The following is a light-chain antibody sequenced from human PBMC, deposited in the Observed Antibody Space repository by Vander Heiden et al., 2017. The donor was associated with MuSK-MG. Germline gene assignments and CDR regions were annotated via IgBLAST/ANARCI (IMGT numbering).Light chain of an antibody. CDR1: QSISGW. J-gene: IGKJ4*01. V-gene: IGKV1-5*03. CDR2: KAS. Sequence: DIQMTQSPSTLSASVGDRVTITCRASQSISGWLAWYQQKPGKAPKLLIYKASRLESGVPSRFSGSESGTEFTLTISSLQPDDFATYYCQQFDTYSALTFGGGTKVEIK. CDR3: QQFDTYSALT.